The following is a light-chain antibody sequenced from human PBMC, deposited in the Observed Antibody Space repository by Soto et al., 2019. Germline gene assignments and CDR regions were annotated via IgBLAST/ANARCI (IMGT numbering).Light chain of an antibody. J-gene: IGKJ1*01. Sequence: DIPMTQSPSSLPASVGDRVTITCRASHDISTYLAWFQQKPGKVTKLLIYTASTLQSGVPSRFSGSGSGTDFTLTISSLQPEDVATYYCQKYNSAPRTFGQGTKVEIK. V-gene: IGKV1-27*01. CDR1: HDISTY. CDR3: QKYNSAPRT. CDR2: TAS.